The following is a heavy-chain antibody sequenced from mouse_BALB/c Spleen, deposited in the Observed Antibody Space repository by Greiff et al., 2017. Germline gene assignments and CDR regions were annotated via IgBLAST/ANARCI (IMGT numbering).Heavy chain of an antibody. CDR2: INPYNDGT. D-gene: IGHD2-9*01. CDR1: GYTFTSYV. Sequence: VQLKESGPELVKPGASVKMSCKASGYTFTSYVMHWVKQKPGQGLEWIGYINPYNDGTKYNEKFKGKATLTSDKSSSTAYMELSSLTSEDSAVYYCAREERSYYGYEFAYWGQGTLVTVSA. V-gene: IGHV1-14*01. J-gene: IGHJ3*01. CDR3: AREERSYYGYEFAY.